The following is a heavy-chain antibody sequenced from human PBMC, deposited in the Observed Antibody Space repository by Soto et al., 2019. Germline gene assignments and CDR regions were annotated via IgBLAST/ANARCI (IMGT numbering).Heavy chain of an antibody. J-gene: IGHJ4*02. CDR1: GDTFSSYT. CDR2: VIPMLSMS. D-gene: IGHD3-10*01. CDR3: ARSYGSGSRAFAY. V-gene: IGHV1-69*02. Sequence: QVHLVQSGVEVKKPGSSVKVSCKASGDTFSSYTINWVRQAPGLGLEWMGRVIPMLSMSNYALKFQGRVTMTADRSTNQAYMELSSLRSEDTATYYCARSYGSGSRAFAYWGQGALVTVSS.